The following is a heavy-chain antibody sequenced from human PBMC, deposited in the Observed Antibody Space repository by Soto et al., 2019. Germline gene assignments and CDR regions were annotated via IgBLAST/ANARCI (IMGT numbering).Heavy chain of an antibody. D-gene: IGHD7-27*01. V-gene: IGHV4-31*03. CDR3: VRSPDWGSSPNWFDP. J-gene: IGHJ5*02. CDR1: GGSISSGGYY. Sequence: QVQLQESGPGLVKPSQTLSLTCTVSGGSISSGGYYWSWIRQHPGKGLEWIGYIYYSGSTYYNPSLKRRVTISVDTSKNQFSLKLSSVTAADTAVYYCVRSPDWGSSPNWFDPWGQGTLVTVSS. CDR2: IYYSGST.